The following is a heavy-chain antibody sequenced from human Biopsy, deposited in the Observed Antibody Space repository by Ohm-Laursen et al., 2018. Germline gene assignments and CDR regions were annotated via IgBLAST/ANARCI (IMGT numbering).Heavy chain of an antibody. J-gene: IGHJ6*02. D-gene: IGHD6-6*01. CDR2: IRETSSHI. CDR3: ARDSSRRAREGGMDV. V-gene: IGHV3-21*01. CDR1: GFSVSSYD. Sequence: SLRLSCAASGFSVSSYDMNWVPKPQGRGRGWISNIRETSSHIYDADSVRGRFTVARDIAKNSLYLQLNSLRVEDTAVYYCARDSSRRAREGGMDVWGQGTTVTVSS.